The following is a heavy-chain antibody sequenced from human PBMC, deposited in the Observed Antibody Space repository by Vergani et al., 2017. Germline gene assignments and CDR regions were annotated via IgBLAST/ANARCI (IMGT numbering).Heavy chain of an antibody. CDR3: ARDLRLLYNRFDP. V-gene: IGHV3-33*01. J-gene: IGHJ5*02. CDR2: TWYDGNNK. CDR1: GFTFNQYG. D-gene: IGHD1-14*01. Sequence: QVQLVESGGGVVQPGMSLRLSCAASGFTFNQYGMHWVRQAPGKGLEWVAVTWYDGNNKQYADSVKGRFTISRDHSKSTMYLQMNSLRDEDTGVYYCARDLRLLYNRFDPWGQGTLVTVSS.